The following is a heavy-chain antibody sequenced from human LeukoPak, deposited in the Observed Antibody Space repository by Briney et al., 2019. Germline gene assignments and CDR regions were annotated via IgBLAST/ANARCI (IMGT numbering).Heavy chain of an antibody. D-gene: IGHD2-15*01. CDR2: ISIAGTFK. V-gene: IGHV3-30-3*01. CDR3: ARAVVAASTPSDY. Sequence: GGSLRLSCVGSGFTFKIYAFHWVRQAPGKGLEWVAVISIAGTFKYYADSVKGRFTISRDKSKKTLSLQMNSLKTEDTAVYYCARAVVAASTPSDYWGQGTLVTVSS. J-gene: IGHJ4*02. CDR1: GFTFKIYA.